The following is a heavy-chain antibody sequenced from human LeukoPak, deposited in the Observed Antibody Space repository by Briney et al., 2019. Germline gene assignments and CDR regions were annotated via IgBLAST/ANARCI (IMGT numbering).Heavy chain of an antibody. D-gene: IGHD3-22*01. Sequence: PGGSLRLSCSASGFTFSSYAMHWVRQAPGKGLEYVSAISSHGGSTYYADSVKGRFTISRDNSKNTLYLQMCSLRAEDTAVYYCVKDEAPYYYDSSGYYFGDWGQGTLVTVSS. J-gene: IGHJ4*02. CDR1: GFTFSSYA. CDR2: ISSHGGST. V-gene: IGHV3-64D*09. CDR3: VKDEAPYYYDSSGYYFGD.